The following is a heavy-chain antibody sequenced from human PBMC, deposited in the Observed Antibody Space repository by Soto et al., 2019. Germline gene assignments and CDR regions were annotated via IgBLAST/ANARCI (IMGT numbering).Heavy chain of an antibody. CDR2: TSYNGNDK. V-gene: IGHV3-30*18. J-gene: IGHJ6*02. D-gene: IGHD3-10*01. CDR3: AKDIKCEDFTYGYFYYGMDV. Sequence: PVGSLSLSCSTSGFPFSYCSMHWVRPAPGKGLEWVASTSYNGNDKYYGDSVKGRFTISRDNSKNTLHLQMITLRPEDTAVYYCAKDIKCEDFTYGYFYYGMDVWGQGTTVTVSS. CDR1: GFPFSYCS.